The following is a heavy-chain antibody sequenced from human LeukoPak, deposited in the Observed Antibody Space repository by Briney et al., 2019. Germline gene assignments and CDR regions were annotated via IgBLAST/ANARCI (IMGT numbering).Heavy chain of an antibody. J-gene: IGHJ4*02. CDR1: GGSFSGYY. CDR2: INHSGST. Sequence: SETLSLTCAVYGGSFSGYYWSWIRQPPGKGLEWIGEINHSGSTNYNPSLKSRVTISVDTSKNQFSLKLSSVTAADTAVYYCARLLNPDYWGQGTLVTVSS. V-gene: IGHV4-34*01. CDR3: ARLLNPDY.